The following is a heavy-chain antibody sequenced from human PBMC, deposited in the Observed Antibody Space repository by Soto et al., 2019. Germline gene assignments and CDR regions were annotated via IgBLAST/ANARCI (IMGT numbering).Heavy chain of an antibody. CDR1: GESVGRGTNY. D-gene: IGHD6-13*01. V-gene: IGHV4-61*01. Sequence: QVQLQESGPGLMKPSGTLSLICSVSGESVGRGTNYWSWVRQAPGRGLEWLGYTLDAATTNYNPSFESRVSISLDAAKNQVYLKLTSVTAADTAIYYCARDRRGRAAGVIYCYGVEVWGQGTSVTAS. CDR2: TLDAATT. J-gene: IGHJ6*02. CDR3: ARDRRGRAAGVIYCYGVEV.